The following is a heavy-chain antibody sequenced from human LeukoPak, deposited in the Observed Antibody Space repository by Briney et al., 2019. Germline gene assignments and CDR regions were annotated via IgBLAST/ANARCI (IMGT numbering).Heavy chain of an antibody. Sequence: EASVKVSCKASGYTFTNDGVSWVRQAPGQGLEWMGWISAYNGNTNYAQKLQGRVTMTTDTSTSTAYMELRSLRSDDTAVYYCARHEKSGLFGELLSYYYYYYMDVWGKGTTVTVSS. CDR1: GYTFTNDG. CDR3: ARHEKSGLFGELLSYYYYYYMDV. D-gene: IGHD3-10*02. CDR2: ISAYNGNT. J-gene: IGHJ6*03. V-gene: IGHV1-18*01.